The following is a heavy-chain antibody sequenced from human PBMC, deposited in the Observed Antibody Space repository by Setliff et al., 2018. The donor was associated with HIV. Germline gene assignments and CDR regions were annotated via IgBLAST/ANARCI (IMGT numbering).Heavy chain of an antibody. CDR2: VFYRGGV. Sequence: SETLSLTCTVSGGLINSHYWNWIRQAPGKGLEWIGCVFYRGGVTYNPSLSSRVTISVDTSKNQFSLSLSSVTAGDTAIYFCARTSRLHPFDYWGQGKLVTVSS. V-gene: IGHV4-59*08. CDR3: ARTSRLHPFDY. D-gene: IGHD2-21*02. J-gene: IGHJ4*02. CDR1: GGLINSHY.